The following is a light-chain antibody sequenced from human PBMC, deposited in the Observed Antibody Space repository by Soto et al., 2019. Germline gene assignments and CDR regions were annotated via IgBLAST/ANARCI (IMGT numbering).Light chain of an antibody. CDR3: CSYAGSYTFYV. CDR1: SSDVGAYNY. Sequence: QSVLTQPRSVSGSPGQSVTISCTGSSSDVGAYNYVSWYQHNTGKAPKLLIYDVNKRPSGVPDRFSGSKSGNTASLTISGLQAEDEADYYCCSYAGSYTFYVFGTGTKVTVL. V-gene: IGLV2-11*01. J-gene: IGLJ1*01. CDR2: DVN.